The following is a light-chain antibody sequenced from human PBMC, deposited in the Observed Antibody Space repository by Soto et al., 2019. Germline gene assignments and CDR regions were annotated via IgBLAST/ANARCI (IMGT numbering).Light chain of an antibody. CDR3: SSYTSSSTQV. CDR1: STDVGGYKY. CDR2: EVN. J-gene: IGLJ3*02. Sequence: QSALTQPASVSGSPGQSITISCTGTSTDVGGYKYVSWFQQHPGKAPKLMIYEVNNRPSGVSNRFSGSKSGNTASLTISGLQAEDEADYYCSSYTSSSTQVFGGGTKVTVL. V-gene: IGLV2-14*01.